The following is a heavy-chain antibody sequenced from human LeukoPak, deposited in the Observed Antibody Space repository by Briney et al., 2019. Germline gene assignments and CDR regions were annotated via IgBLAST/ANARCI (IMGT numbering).Heavy chain of an antibody. CDR3: ARDSDFGCSGSSCYSWVY. V-gene: IGHV1-2*06. CDR1: EYTFTAYY. Sequence: ASVKVSCKASEYTFTAYYVHWVRQAPGQGLEWMGRINPNSGGSNFAQKFQGRVTMTRDTSISTVYMELNSLRSDDTAVYYCARDSDFGCSGSSCYSWVYWGQGTLVTVSS. CDR2: INPNSGGS. D-gene: IGHD2-15*01. J-gene: IGHJ4*02.